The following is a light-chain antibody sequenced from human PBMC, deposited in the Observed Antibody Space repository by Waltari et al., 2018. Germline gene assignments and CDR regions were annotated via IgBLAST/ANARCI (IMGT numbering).Light chain of an antibody. CDR1: QTVSRN. V-gene: IGKV3-15*01. J-gene: IGKJ3*01. Sequence: RVMTQSPATLSVSPGESAILSCSASQTVSRNLAWYQQKPGQAPRLLIYGASTRVTGTPARFSGRGSGTEFTLTISSLQSEDLAVYYCQQYDDWPPRFTFGPGTKVDFK. CDR3: QQYDDWPPRFT. CDR2: GAS.